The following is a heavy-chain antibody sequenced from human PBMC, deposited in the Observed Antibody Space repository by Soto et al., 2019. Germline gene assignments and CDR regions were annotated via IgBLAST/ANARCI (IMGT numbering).Heavy chain of an antibody. D-gene: IGHD3-16*01. CDR1: GYTFTSYG. V-gene: IGHV1-18*01. CDR2: ISAYNGNT. CDR3: ARDGFGVNYYYYGMDV. J-gene: IGHJ6*02. Sequence: ASVKVSCKASGYTFTSYGISWVRQAPGQGLEWMGWISAYNGNTNYAQKLQGRVTMTTDTSTSTAYMELRGLRSDDTAVYYCARDGFGVNYYYYGMDVWGQGTTVTVSS.